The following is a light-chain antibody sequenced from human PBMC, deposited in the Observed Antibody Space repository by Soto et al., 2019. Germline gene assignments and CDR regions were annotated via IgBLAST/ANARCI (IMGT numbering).Light chain of an antibody. CDR2: GAS. Sequence: EKLMTQSPATLSVSPGERATLSCGARQSVRRNLAWYQQKPGQAPRLLIYGASSRATGIPVRFSGSGSGTEFTLTISSLQSEDFAVYYCQQYNNWPLTFGQGTRLEIK. CDR3: QQYNNWPLT. J-gene: IGKJ5*01. CDR1: QSVRRN. V-gene: IGKV3-15*01.